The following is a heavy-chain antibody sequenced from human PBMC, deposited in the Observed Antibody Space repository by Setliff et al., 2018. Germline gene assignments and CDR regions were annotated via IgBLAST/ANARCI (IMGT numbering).Heavy chain of an antibody. J-gene: IGHJ4*02. Sequence: SETLSLTCSVSGGSITSYYWSWIRQPPGNGLEYIGYIYYSGSTNSNPSLKSRATISRDTSSNQFSLKLFSVTAADTAVYYCAHSTTFDLHHDYWGQGALVTVSS. CDR2: IYYSGST. D-gene: IGHD3-9*01. V-gene: IGHV4-59*08. CDR3: AHSTTFDLHHDY. CDR1: GGSITSYY.